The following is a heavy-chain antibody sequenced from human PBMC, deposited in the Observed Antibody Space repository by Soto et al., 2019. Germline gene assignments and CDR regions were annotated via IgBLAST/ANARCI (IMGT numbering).Heavy chain of an antibody. J-gene: IGHJ5*02. CDR1: GFTFSSYA. V-gene: IGHV3-30-3*01. CDR2: ISYDGSNK. CDR3: ARGPAPPRIVGATHSP. Sequence: QVQLVESGGGVVQPGRSLRLSCAASGFTFSSYAMQWVRQAPGKGLEWVAVISYDGSNKYYADSVKGRFTISRDNSKNTLYLQMNSLRAEDTAVYYCARGPAPPRIVGATHSPWGQGTLVTVSS. D-gene: IGHD1-26*01.